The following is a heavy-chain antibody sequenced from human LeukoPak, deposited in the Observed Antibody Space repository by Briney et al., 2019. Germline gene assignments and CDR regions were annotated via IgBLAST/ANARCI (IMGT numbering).Heavy chain of an antibody. V-gene: IGHV3-7*03. CDR2: IEGDARSQ. CDR1: GFSLRNYW. CDR3: ARVIVAVVGQSDHFDS. Sequence: PGGSLRLSCPASGFSLRNYWMTWVRQGPGKGLEWVANIEGDARSQYYGDPVKGRFTISRDNAKNSLYLQMDSLRAEDTAIYYCARVIVAVVGQSDHFDSWGPGTAVTVSS. J-gene: IGHJ4*02. D-gene: IGHD6-19*01.